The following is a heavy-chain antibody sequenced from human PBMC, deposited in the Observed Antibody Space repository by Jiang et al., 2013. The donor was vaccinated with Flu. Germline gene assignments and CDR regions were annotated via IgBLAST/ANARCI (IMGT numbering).Heavy chain of an antibody. CDR2: IDPSGSYS. D-gene: IGHD5-18*01. V-gene: IGHV5-10-1*01. J-gene: IGHJ4*02. Sequence: GAEVKKPGESLRISCKGSGYSFTSYWISWVRQMPGEGLEWMGTIDPSGSYSNYSPSFQGHVTISADKSISAAYLQWSSLKASDTAMYYCARHYSYGYLFWGQGTLVTVSS. CDR1: GYSFTSYW. CDR3: ARHYSYGYLF.